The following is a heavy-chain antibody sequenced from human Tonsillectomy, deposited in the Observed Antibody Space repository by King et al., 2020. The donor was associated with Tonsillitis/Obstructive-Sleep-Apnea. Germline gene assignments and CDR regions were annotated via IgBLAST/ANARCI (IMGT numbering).Heavy chain of an antibody. D-gene: IGHD2-15*01. V-gene: IGHV4-34*01. CDR2: INHSGST. Sequence: VQLQQWGAGLLKPSETLSLTCAVYGGSFSGYYWSWIRQPPGKGLEWIGEINHSGSTNYNPSLKSRVIISVDTSKNQFSLKLSFVTAADTAVYYCAGGGYFSGGSCLNYNWFDPWGQGTLVTVSS. CDR3: AGGGYFSGGSCLNYNWFDP. CDR1: GGSFSGYY. J-gene: IGHJ5*02.